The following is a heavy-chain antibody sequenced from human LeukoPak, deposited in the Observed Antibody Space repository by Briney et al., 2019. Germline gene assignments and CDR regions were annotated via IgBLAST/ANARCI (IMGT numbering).Heavy chain of an antibody. CDR1: GFTFSSYG. Sequence: PGGSLRLSCAASGFTFSSYGMHWVRQAPGKGLEWVAFIRYDGSNKYYADSVKGRFTISRDNSKNTLYLQMNSLRAEDTAVYYCAKDLGDIVVVPAVAVDYWGQGTLVTVSS. V-gene: IGHV3-30*02. D-gene: IGHD2-2*01. CDR3: AKDLGDIVVVPAVAVDY. J-gene: IGHJ4*02. CDR2: IRYDGSNK.